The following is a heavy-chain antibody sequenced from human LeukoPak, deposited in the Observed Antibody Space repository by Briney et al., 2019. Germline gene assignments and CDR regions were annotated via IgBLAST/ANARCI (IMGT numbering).Heavy chain of an antibody. D-gene: IGHD6-13*01. CDR2: LYYSGST. J-gene: IGHJ4*02. CDR1: GGSISRSTYY. Sequence: SETLSLTRTVSGGSISRSTYYWDWIRQPPGEGLEWIGSLYYSGSTYYNPSLKTRVTISVDTSKNQFSLKLSSVTAADTAVYYCARHGPRIAATGANFDYWGQGTLVTVPS. V-gene: IGHV4-39*01. CDR3: ARHGPRIAATGANFDY.